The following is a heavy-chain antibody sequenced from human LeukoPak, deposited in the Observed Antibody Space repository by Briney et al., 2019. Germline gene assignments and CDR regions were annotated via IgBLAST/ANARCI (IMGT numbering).Heavy chain of an antibody. CDR2: IYSGGST. CDR3: ARDLPRFGELAGRYYMDV. J-gene: IGHJ6*03. V-gene: IGHV3-53*01. Sequence: GGSLRLSCAASGFTVSSNYMSWVRQAPGKGLEWVSVIYSGGSTYYADSVKGRFTISRDNSKNTLYLQMNSLRAEDTAVYYCARDLPRFGELAGRYYMDVWGKGTMVTVSS. D-gene: IGHD3-10*01. CDR1: GFTVSSNY.